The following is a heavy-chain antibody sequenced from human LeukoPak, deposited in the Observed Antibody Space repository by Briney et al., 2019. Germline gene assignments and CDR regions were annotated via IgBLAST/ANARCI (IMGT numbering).Heavy chain of an antibody. CDR2: IYYSGST. Sequence: SETLSLTCTVSGGSISSGGYYWSWIRQHPGKGLEWIGYIYYSGSTYYNPSLKSRVTISVDTSKNQFSLKLSSVTAADTAVYYCARVPAAAGPGLTYYFDYWGQGTLVTVSS. J-gene: IGHJ4*02. CDR1: GGSISSGGYY. V-gene: IGHV4-31*03. CDR3: ARVPAAAGPGLTYYFDY. D-gene: IGHD6-13*01.